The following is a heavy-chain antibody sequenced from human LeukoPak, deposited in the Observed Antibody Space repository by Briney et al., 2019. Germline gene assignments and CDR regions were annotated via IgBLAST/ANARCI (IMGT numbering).Heavy chain of an antibody. Sequence: PGGSLRLSCAASGFTLNTYTMTWVRQAPGKGLEWVSSISSSSTTLYYADSVKGRFTISRDNAKNSLYLQMNSLRGEDTALYYCARVVGVVLAATRIDPWGQGTLVTVSS. D-gene: IGHD2-15*01. J-gene: IGHJ5*02. CDR2: ISSSSTTL. V-gene: IGHV3-48*01. CDR3: ARVVGVVLAATRIDP. CDR1: GFTLNTYT.